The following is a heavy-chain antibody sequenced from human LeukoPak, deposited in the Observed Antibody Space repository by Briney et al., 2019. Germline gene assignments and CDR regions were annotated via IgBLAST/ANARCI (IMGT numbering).Heavy chain of an antibody. V-gene: IGHV3-30*18. D-gene: IGHD6-13*01. CDR1: RFTFGSYG. Sequence: GGSLRLSCAASRFTFGSYGMHWVRQAPGKGLEWVAVISYDGSNKYYADSVKGRFTISRDNSKNTLYLQMNSLRAEDTAVYYCAKDHSSSFDYWGQGTLVTVSS. J-gene: IGHJ4*02. CDR2: ISYDGSNK. CDR3: AKDHSSSFDY.